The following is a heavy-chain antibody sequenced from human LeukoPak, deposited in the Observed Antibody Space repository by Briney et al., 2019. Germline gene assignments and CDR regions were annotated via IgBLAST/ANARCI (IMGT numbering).Heavy chain of an antibody. Sequence: ASVKVSCKASGYTFTSYGISWVRQAPGQGLEWMGWISAYNGNTNYARNLQGRVTMTTDTSTRTAYMELRSLRSDDTAVYFCATSYYDSSGYYYKAEYFHHWGQGTLVTVS. CDR3: ATSYYDSSGYYYKAEYFHH. J-gene: IGHJ1*01. CDR2: ISAYNGNT. D-gene: IGHD3-22*01. V-gene: IGHV1-18*01. CDR1: GYTFTSYG.